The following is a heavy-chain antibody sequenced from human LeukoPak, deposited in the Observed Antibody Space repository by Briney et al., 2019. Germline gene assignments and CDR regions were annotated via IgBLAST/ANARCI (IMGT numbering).Heavy chain of an antibody. CDR1: GSRFTSYW. V-gene: IGHV5-51*01. CDR3: ARHRYSSGWSPFDY. D-gene: IGHD6-19*01. Sequence: GASLQISCQGSGSRFTSYWIGWVRQLPGKGLEGMGIIYPGDSDTRYSPSFQGQVTISADKSISTAYLQWSSLKASDTAMYYCARHRYSSGWSPFDYWGQGTLVTVSS. J-gene: IGHJ4*02. CDR2: IYPGDSDT.